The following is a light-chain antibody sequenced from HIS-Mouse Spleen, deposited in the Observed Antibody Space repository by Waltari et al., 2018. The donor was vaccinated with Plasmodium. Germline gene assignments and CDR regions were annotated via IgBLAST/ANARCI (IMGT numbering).Light chain of an antibody. Sequence: DIQMTQSPSTLSASVGDRVTITCRASQRISSWLAWYQQKPGKAPKRLLYKASSLERGVPSRFSGSGTGTEFTLTISRLQPDDFATYYCEQYNSYSMYIFGQGTKLEIK. CDR1: QRISSW. CDR3: EQYNSYSMYI. J-gene: IGKJ2*01. CDR2: KAS. V-gene: IGKV1-5*03.